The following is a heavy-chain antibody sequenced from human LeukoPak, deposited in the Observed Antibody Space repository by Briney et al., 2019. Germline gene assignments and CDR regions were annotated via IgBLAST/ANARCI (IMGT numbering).Heavy chain of an antibody. Sequence: GGSLRLSCSVSGFTFRSYAMHWVRQAPGKGLEYVSAIGSNGGTTYYADSVKGRFTISRDNSKNTLYLQMSSLRVEDTAVYYCVRNYYDSSGYYLAGYWGQGTLVTVSS. V-gene: IGHV3-64D*06. D-gene: IGHD3-22*01. CDR1: GFTFRSYA. CDR3: VRNYYDSSGYYLAGY. CDR2: IGSNGGTT. J-gene: IGHJ4*02.